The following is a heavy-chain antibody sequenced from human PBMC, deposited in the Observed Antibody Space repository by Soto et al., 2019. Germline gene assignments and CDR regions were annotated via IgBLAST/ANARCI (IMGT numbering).Heavy chain of an antibody. Sequence: QVQLVESGGGLVKPGGSLRLSCAASGFNFSDYYMSWIRQAPGKGLEWVSYISSSGSTIYYADYVKGRFTISRDNAKNSLYLQMNSLRAEDTAVYYCARRSVRDKPNNWFDPWGQGTLVTVSS. CDR3: ARRSVRDKPNNWFDP. CDR1: GFNFSDYY. D-gene: IGHD3-10*01. CDR2: ISSSGSTI. J-gene: IGHJ5*02. V-gene: IGHV3-11*01.